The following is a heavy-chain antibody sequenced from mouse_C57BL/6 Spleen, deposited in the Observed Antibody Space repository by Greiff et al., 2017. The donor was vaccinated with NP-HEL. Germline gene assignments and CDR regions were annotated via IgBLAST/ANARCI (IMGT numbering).Heavy chain of an antibody. D-gene: IGHD1-3*01. Sequence: EVKVVESGGGLVKPGGSLKLSCAASGFTFSSYAMSWVRQTPEKRLEWVATISDGGSYTYYPDNVKGRFTISRDNAKNNLYLQMSHLKSEDTAMYYCARITGFAYWGQGTLVTVSA. V-gene: IGHV5-4*03. CDR3: ARITGFAY. J-gene: IGHJ3*01. CDR1: GFTFSSYA. CDR2: ISDGGSYT.